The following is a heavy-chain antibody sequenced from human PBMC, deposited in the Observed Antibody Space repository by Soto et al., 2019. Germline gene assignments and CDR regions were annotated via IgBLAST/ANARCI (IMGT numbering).Heavy chain of an antibody. Sequence: QVQLVQSGAEVKKPGASVKVSCKASGYTFTSYGISWVRQAPGQGLEWMGWISAYNGNTNYAQKLQGRVTMTTDTSTSTAYMELRSLSSDDTAVYYCARWDYDDYPPYYYGMDVWGQGPTVTVSS. D-gene: IGHD4-17*01. CDR1: GYTFTSYG. CDR2: ISAYNGNT. V-gene: IGHV1-18*01. J-gene: IGHJ6*02. CDR3: ARWDYDDYPPYYYGMDV.